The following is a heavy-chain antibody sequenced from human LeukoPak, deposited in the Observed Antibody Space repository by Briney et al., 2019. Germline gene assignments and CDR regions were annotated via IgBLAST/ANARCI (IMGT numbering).Heavy chain of an antibody. CDR2: IYPGDSDT. CDR1: GYSFTSYW. CDR3: ARRSLTIGASNWFDH. J-gene: IGHJ5*02. V-gene: IGHV5-51*01. Sequence: GESLQISCEGAGYSFTSYWIGWVRQMPGKGLGWMGIIYPGDSDTRHSPSFQGQVTISADKSISTAYLQWSSLKASDTAMYYCARRSLTIGASNWFDHWGQGTLVTVSS. D-gene: IGHD3-9*01.